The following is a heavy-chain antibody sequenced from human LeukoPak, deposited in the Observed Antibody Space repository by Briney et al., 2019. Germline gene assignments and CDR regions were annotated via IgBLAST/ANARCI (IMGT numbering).Heavy chain of an antibody. CDR2: IKQDGSEK. D-gene: IGHD6-19*01. J-gene: IGHJ4*02. CDR1: GFTFSSYW. V-gene: IGHV3-7*03. CDR3: ARVRGPYSSGWYYFDY. Sequence: PGGSLRLSCAVSGFTFSSYWMSWDRQAPGKGLEWVANIKQDGSEKYYVDSVKGRFTISRDNAKNSLYLQMNSLRAEDTAVYYCARVRGPYSSGWYYFDYWGQGTLVTVSS.